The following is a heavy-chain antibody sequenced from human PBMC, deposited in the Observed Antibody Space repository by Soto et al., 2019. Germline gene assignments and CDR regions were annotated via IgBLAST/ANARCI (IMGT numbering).Heavy chain of an antibody. D-gene: IGHD6-19*01. Sequence: SVEASCNASGGTFSSYANRLVRQAPGQGLEWMGGIIPIFGTANYAQKFQGRVTITADESTSTAYMELSSLRSEDTAVYYCARGERQWPDGNDIWGHGTMVTVSS. CDR2: IIPIFGTA. V-gene: IGHV1-69*13. CDR1: GGTFSSYA. J-gene: IGHJ3*02. CDR3: ARGERQWPDGNDI.